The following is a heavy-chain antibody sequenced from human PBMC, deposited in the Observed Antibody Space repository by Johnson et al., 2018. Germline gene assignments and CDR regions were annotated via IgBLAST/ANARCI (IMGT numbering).Heavy chain of an antibody. Sequence: VQLVETGGGVVRXGGSLRLSCAASGFSFSDYFMSWIRQAPGKGLEWISYISGSGRIIYYTDSVKGRFTISRDNTKNSLYLQMNSLRAEDTAMYYCARLHQGVFDYWGQGTLVTVSS. V-gene: IGHV3-11*01. J-gene: IGHJ4*02. CDR2: ISGSGRII. CDR1: GFSFSDYF. CDR3: ARLHQGVFDY.